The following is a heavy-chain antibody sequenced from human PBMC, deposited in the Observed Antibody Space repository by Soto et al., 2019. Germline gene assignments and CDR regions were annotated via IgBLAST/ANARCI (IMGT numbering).Heavy chain of an antibody. V-gene: IGHV3-15*07. J-gene: IGHJ4*01. CDR1: GFTFTNAW. D-gene: IGHD1-1*01. Sequence: PGGSLRLSCAASGFTFTNAWMNWVRQAPGKGLEWVAHIKSTTDGGTTDYAAPVKGRFTISRDDSKNTLYLQMNSLKIADTAVYFCTADHGTSWNDYWGQGTLVTVSS. CDR3: TADHGTSWNDY. CDR2: IKSTTDGGTT.